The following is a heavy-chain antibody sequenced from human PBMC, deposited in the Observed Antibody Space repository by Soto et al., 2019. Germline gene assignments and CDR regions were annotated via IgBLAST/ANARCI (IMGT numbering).Heavy chain of an antibody. D-gene: IGHD5-12*01. J-gene: IGHJ4*02. V-gene: IGHV4-59*01. CDR1: GGSISSYY. CDR3: ARVGGRGGFPDY. Sequence: SETLSLTCTVSGGSISSYYWSWIRQPPGKGLEWIGYIYYSGSTNYNPSLKSRVTISVDTSKNQFSLKLSSVTAADTAVYYCARVGGRGGFPDYWGQGTLVTVSS. CDR2: IYYSGST.